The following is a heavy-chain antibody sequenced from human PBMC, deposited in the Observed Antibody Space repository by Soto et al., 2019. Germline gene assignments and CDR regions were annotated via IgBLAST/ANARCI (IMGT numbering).Heavy chain of an antibody. Sequence: PSETLSLTCTVSGGSISSGGYYWSWIRQHPGKGLEWIGYIYYSGSTYYNPSLKSRVTISVDTSKNQFSLKVSSVTAADTAVYYCARPLYSYDYVDYWGQGALVTVSS. CDR3: ARPLYSYDYVDY. J-gene: IGHJ4*02. D-gene: IGHD5-18*01. CDR1: GGSISSGGYY. V-gene: IGHV4-39*01. CDR2: IYYSGST.